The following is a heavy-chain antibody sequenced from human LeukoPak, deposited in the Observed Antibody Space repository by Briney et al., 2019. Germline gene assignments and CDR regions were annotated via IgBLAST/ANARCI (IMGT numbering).Heavy chain of an antibody. CDR1: GDSVSGISFY. J-gene: IGHJ5*02. CDR3: ARGNIAAAGTPTVNWFDP. Sequence: VKPSETLSLTCTVSGDSVSGISFYWSWIRQPPGKGLQYIGYIQYSGSTNYNPSLKSRVTISVDTSKNQFSLKLSSVTAADTAVYYCARGNIAAAGTPTVNWFDPWGQGTLVTVSS. CDR2: IQYSGST. V-gene: IGHV4-61*01. D-gene: IGHD6-13*01.